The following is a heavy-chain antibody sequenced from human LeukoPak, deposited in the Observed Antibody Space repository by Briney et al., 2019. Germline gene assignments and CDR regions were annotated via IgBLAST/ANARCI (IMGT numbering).Heavy chain of an antibody. CDR2: IKQDGSEK. CDR3: ARDRRNRYSGYDWGYYFDY. Sequence: GGSLRLSCAASGFTFSSYWMSWVRQAPGKGLEWVANIKQDGSEKYYVDSVKGRFTISRDNAKNSLYLQMNSLRAEDTAVYYCARDRRNRYSGYDWGYYFDYWGQGTLVTVSS. D-gene: IGHD5-12*01. V-gene: IGHV3-7*01. J-gene: IGHJ4*02. CDR1: GFTFSSYW.